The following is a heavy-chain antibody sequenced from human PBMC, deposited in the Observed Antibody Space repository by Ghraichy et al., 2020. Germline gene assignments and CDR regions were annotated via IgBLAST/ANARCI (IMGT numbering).Heavy chain of an antibody. CDR3: ARDIHRVTMVRGVNMGRGYCDY. J-gene: IGHJ4*02. D-gene: IGHD3-10*01. CDR2: IIPIFGTA. Sequence: SVKVSCKASGGTFSSYAISWVRQAPGQGLEWMGGIIPIFGTANYAQKFQGRVTITADESTSTAYMELSSLRSEDTAVYYCARDIHRVTMVRGVNMGRGYCDYWGQGTLVTVSS. V-gene: IGHV1-69*13. CDR1: GGTFSSYA.